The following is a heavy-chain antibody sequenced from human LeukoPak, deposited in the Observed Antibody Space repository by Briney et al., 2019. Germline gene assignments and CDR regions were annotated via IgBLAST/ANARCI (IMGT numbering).Heavy chain of an antibody. CDR1: GFTFSSNA. V-gene: IGHV3-23*01. CDR2: ISETSSHT. Sequence: GGSLRLSCAASGFTFSSNAMTWVRQAPGQGLEWVSTISETSSHTFYADSVKGRFTISRDNTKNTLFLQMNSLRVEDTAMYYCAKDFSSSWQFDPWGQGTLVTVSS. J-gene: IGHJ5*02. D-gene: IGHD6-13*01. CDR3: AKDFSSSWQFDP.